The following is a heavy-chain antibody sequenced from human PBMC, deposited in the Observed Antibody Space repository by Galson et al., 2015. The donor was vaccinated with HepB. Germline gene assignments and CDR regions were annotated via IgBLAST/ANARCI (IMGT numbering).Heavy chain of an antibody. Sequence: SETLSLTCTVSGGSISYYYWSWIRQPPGKGLEWIGYIYDTESTNYSPSLKSRVTISVDTSKNQFSLNLRSVTAADTAVYYCARGIGATVDYWGQGARVTVSS. CDR2: IYDTEST. J-gene: IGHJ4*02. V-gene: IGHV4-59*08. D-gene: IGHD6-25*01. CDR3: ARGIGATVDY. CDR1: GGSISYYY.